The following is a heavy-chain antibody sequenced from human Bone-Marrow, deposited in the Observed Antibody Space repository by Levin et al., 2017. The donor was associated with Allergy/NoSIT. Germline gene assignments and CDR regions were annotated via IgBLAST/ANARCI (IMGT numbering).Heavy chain of an antibody. D-gene: IGHD5-24*01. CDR1: AFAFSSYG. CDR3: AKDLNAYNLWFVFDS. Sequence: GGSLRLSCAASAFAFSSYGMHWVRQAPGKGLEWVAVISFDGSEEFYVDSVKGRFTISRDNSNNTVYLQMNRLRPEDTAVYYCAKDLNAYNLWFVFDSWGQGALVTVSS. V-gene: IGHV3-30*18. CDR2: ISFDGSEE. J-gene: IGHJ4*02.